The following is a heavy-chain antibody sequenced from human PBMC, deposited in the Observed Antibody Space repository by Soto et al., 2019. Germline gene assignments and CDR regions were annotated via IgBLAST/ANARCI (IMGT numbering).Heavy chain of an antibody. CDR2: IYYRGST. V-gene: IGHV4-59*01. D-gene: IGHD5-18*01. Sequence: PSETLSLTCTVSGGSISSYYWSWIRQPPGKGLEWIGYIYYRGSTNYNPSLKSRVTISVDTSKNQFSLKLSSVTAADTAVYYCAKDSGYNYGYFRWFDPWGQGTPVTVSS. CDR3: AKDSGYNYGYFRWFDP. CDR1: GGSISSYY. J-gene: IGHJ5*02.